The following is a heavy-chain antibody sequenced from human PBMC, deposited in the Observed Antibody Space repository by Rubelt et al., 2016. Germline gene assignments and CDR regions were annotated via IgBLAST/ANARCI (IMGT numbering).Heavy chain of an antibody. J-gene: IGHJ4*02. CDR3: AKEARDDYGDYFDY. CDR1: SSNY. D-gene: IGHD4-17*01. V-gene: IGHV3-53*01. CDR2: IYSGGST. Sequence: SSNYMSWVRQAPGKGLEWVSVIYSGGSTYYADSVKGRFTISRDNSKNTLYLQMNSLRAEDTAVYYCAKEARDDYGDYFDYWGQGTLVTVSS.